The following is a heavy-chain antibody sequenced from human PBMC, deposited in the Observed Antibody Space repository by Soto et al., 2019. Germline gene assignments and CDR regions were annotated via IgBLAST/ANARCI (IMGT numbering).Heavy chain of an antibody. Sequence: GGSLRLSCAASGFTFSSYGMHWVRQAPGKGLEWVAVISYDGSNKYYADSVKGRFTISRDNSKNTLYLQMNSLRAEDTAVYYCAKERIVGATYYFDYWGQGTLVTVSS. CDR3: AKERIVGATYYFDY. D-gene: IGHD1-26*01. CDR2: ISYDGSNK. J-gene: IGHJ4*02. CDR1: GFTFSSYG. V-gene: IGHV3-30*18.